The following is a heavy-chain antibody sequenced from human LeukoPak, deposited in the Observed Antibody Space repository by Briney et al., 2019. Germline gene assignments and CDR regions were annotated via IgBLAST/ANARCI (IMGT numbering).Heavy chain of an antibody. CDR1: GFTFSSYW. Sequence: PGESLRLSCAASGFTFSSYWMHWVRQAPGKGLVWVSRINSDGSSTSYADSVKGRFTISRDNAKNTLYLQMSSLRPEDTAFYYCAKDGYSVTTYVDLWGQGTLVTVSS. V-gene: IGHV3-74*01. D-gene: IGHD5/OR15-5a*01. J-gene: IGHJ5*02. CDR2: INSDGSST. CDR3: AKDGYSVTTYVDL.